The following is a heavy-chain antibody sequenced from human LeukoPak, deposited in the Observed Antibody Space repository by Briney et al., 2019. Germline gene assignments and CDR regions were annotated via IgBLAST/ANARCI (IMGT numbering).Heavy chain of an antibody. CDR1: GFTFSSYS. CDR2: ISSSSSTI. V-gene: IGHV3-48*02. J-gene: IGHJ3*02. D-gene: IGHD3-22*01. CDR3: ASDEFSPPPWDYYDSSGYYYGAFDI. Sequence: PGGSLRLSCAASGFTFSSYSMNWVRQAPGKGLEWVSYISSSSSTIYYADSVKGRFTISRDNAKNSLYLQMNSLRDEDTAVYYCASDEFSPPPWDYYDSSGYYYGAFDIWGQGTMVTVSS.